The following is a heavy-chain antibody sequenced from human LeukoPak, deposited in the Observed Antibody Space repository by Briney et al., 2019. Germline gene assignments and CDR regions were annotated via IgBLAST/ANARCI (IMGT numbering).Heavy chain of an antibody. CDR1: AFTFTNYW. V-gene: IGHV3-74*01. CDR2: MNSAASST. Sequence: PGGSLRLSYVASAFTFTNYWMHWVRQAPGKGLIWVARMNSAASSTSYADSVKGPFSISRDNAKKTLYLQMNSLRGEDTAVYYCARGRAYGGPLRGQGTLVTVST. J-gene: IGHJ4*02. CDR3: ARGRAYGGPL. D-gene: IGHD4-23*01.